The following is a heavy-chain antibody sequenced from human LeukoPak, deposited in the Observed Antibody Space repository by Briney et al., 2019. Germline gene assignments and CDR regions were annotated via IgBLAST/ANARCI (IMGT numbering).Heavy chain of an antibody. D-gene: IGHD3-3*01. J-gene: IGHJ4*02. CDR1: GFTFDSYG. CDR2: ISGSGGST. Sequence: GGSLRLSCAASGFTFDSYGMNWVRQAPGKGLEWVSGISGSGGSTYYADSVKGRFTISRDNPKKILYLQMNSLRAEDTAVYHCAKSGGITIFGLVDYWGQGTLVTVSS. V-gene: IGHV3-23*01. CDR3: AKSGGITIFGLVDY.